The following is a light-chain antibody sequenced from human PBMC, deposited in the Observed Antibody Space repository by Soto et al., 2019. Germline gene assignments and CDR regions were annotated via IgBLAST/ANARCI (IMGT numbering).Light chain of an antibody. CDR3: QQFDDVPLS. CDR1: QDINNY. CDR2: DAS. J-gene: IGKJ3*01. V-gene: IGKV1-33*01. Sequence: IHMTHSPSSLSSSVVDRVTITCQASQDINNYLNWYQQKPGKAPKLLIYDASNLETGVPSRFSGSGSGTEFTFTISSLQPEDIATYFCQQFDDVPLSFGPGTKVDI.